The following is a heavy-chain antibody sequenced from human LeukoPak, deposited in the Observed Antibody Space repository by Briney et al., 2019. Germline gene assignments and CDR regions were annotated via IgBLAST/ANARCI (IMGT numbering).Heavy chain of an antibody. Sequence: ASVKVSCKASGYTFTGYYMHWVRQAPGQGLEWMGWTNPNSGGTKYAQKFQGRVTMTRDTSISTAYMELSSLRSDDTAMYYCARDRDSSPGDYWGQGTLVTVSS. J-gene: IGHJ4*02. D-gene: IGHD3-22*01. CDR1: GYTFTGYY. CDR2: TNPNSGGT. CDR3: ARDRDSSPGDY. V-gene: IGHV1-2*02.